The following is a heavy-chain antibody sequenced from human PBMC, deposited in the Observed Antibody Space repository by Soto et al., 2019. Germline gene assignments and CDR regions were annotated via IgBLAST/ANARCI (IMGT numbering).Heavy chain of an antibody. Sequence: QVQLVQSGAEVKKPGASVKVSCKASGYTFTGYYMHWVRQAPGQGLEWMGWINPNSGGTNYAQKLQGRVTMTRDTSISTAYMELSRLRSDDTAVYYCARDTAVAGSTFDYWGQGTLVTVSS. V-gene: IGHV1-2*02. D-gene: IGHD6-19*01. J-gene: IGHJ4*02. CDR1: GYTFTGYY. CDR2: INPNSGGT. CDR3: ARDTAVAGSTFDY.